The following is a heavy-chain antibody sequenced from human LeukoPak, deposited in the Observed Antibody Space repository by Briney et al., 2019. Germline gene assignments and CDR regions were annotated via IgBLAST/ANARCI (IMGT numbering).Heavy chain of an antibody. CDR2: MRQDGGEK. J-gene: IGHJ4*02. CDR3: ARDAGNSGYDLLDF. D-gene: IGHD5-12*01. Sequence: GGSLRLSCAASGFTFSNFWMTCVRQAPGKGLEWVANMRQDGGEKFYVDSVKGRFTISRDNAKSSLYLQMNSLRVEDTAVYYCARDAGNSGYDLLDFWGQGTLVTVSS. V-gene: IGHV3-7*04. CDR1: GFTFSNFW.